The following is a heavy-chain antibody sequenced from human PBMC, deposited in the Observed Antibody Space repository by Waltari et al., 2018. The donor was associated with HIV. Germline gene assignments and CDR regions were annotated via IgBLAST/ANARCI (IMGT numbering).Heavy chain of an antibody. D-gene: IGHD2-8*01. CDR3: TRLADVCTNGVCSDYYYYYGMDV. CDR2: IRSKANSYAT. Sequence: EVQLVESGGGLVQPGGSLKLSCAASGFTFSGSAMHWVRQASGKGLEWVGRIRSKANSYATAYAASVKGRFTISRDDSKNTAYLQMNSLKTEDTAVYYCTRLADVCTNGVCSDYYYYYGMDVWGQGTTVTVSS. V-gene: IGHV3-73*01. J-gene: IGHJ6*02. CDR1: GFTFSGSA.